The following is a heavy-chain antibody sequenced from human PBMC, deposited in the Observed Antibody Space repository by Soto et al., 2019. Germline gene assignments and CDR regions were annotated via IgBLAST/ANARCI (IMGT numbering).Heavy chain of an antibody. D-gene: IGHD6-13*01. CDR2: ISSSSSTI. CDR1: GFTFSYYN. J-gene: IGHJ4*01. V-gene: IGHV3-48*04. CDR3: ARDGDGSSWLFDY. Sequence: EVHLVESGGGLVQPGGSLRLSCAASGFTFSYYNMNWVRQAPARGLEWVSYISSSSSTIYYADSVKGRFTISRDNASNSLYLQMNSLRAEDTAVYYCARDGDGSSWLFDYWCHGTLVTVSS.